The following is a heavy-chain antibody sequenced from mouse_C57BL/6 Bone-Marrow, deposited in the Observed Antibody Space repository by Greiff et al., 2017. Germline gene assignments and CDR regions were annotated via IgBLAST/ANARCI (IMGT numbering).Heavy chain of an antibody. Sequence: EVQVVESGPGLVKPSQTVFLTCTVTGISITTGNYRWSWIRQFPGNKLEWIGYIYYSGTITYNPSLTSRTTITRDTPKNQFFLEMNSLTAEDTATYYCARDRVTTVVARDWYFDVWGTGTTVTVSS. CDR3: ARDRVTTVVARDWYFDV. D-gene: IGHD1-1*01. CDR2: IYYSGTI. J-gene: IGHJ1*03. V-gene: IGHV3-5*01. CDR1: GISITTGNYR.